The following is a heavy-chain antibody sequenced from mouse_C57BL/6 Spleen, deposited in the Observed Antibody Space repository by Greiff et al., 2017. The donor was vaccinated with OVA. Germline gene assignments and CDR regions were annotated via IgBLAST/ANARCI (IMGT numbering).Heavy chain of an antibody. V-gene: IGHV1-59*01. J-gene: IGHJ1*03. CDR3: ARPYYYGSSSYWYCDV. CDR2: IDPSDSYT. Sequence: QVQLQQPGAELVRPGTSVKLSCKASGYTFTSYWMHWVKQRPGQGLEWIGVIDPSDSYTNYNQKFKGKATLTVDTSSSTAYMQLSSLTSEDSAVYYCARPYYYGSSSYWYCDVWGTGTTVTVSS. CDR1: GYTFTSYW. D-gene: IGHD1-1*01.